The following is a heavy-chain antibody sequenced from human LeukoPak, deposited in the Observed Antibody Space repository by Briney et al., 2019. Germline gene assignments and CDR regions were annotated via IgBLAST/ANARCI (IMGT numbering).Heavy chain of an antibody. CDR2: IYYSGST. CDR1: GGSISSYY. CDR3: ASDHYNWNRMYNWFDP. J-gene: IGHJ5*02. D-gene: IGHD1-20*01. Sequence: PSETLSLTCTVSGGSISSYYWSWIRQPPGKGLEWIGYIYYSGSTNYNPSLKSRVTISVDTSKNQFSLKLSSVTAADTAVYYCASDHYNWNRMYNWFDPWGQGTLVTVSS. V-gene: IGHV4-59*01.